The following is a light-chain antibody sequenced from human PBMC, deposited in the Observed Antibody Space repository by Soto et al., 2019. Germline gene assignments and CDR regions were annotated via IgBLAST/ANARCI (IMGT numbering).Light chain of an antibody. V-gene: IGLV2-14*01. J-gene: IGLJ1*01. CDR3: SSSTSSSPPYV. Sequence: QSVLTQPASVSGSPGQSITISCTGTSSDVGGYNYVSWYQQHPGKAPKLMIYEVSNRPSGVSNRFSGSKSGNTASLTISGLQAEDEADYYCSSSTSSSPPYVFGTGTKLTVL. CDR2: EVS. CDR1: SSDVGGYNY.